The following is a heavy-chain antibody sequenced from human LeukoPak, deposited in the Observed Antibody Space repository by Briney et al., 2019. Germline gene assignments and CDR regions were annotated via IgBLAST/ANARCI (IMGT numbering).Heavy chain of an antibody. D-gene: IGHD1-26*01. CDR1: GSTFRSYT. V-gene: IGHV3-30*04. J-gene: IGHJ4*02. CDR3: AREILGSAFSFDY. CDR2: ILYDGRTT. Sequence: GGSLRLSCAASGSTFRSYTMHWVRQAPGKGLEWVAVILYDGRTTNYAESVRGRFTISRDTSENTLYLQMNNLRPEDTAIYYCAREILGSAFSFDYWGQGTLVTVSS.